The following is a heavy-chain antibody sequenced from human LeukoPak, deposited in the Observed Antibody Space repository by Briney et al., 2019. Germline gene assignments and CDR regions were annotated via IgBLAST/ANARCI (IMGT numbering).Heavy chain of an antibody. CDR3: ARLTSQGGYSYTGLHNWFDP. Sequence: SGTLSLTCSVSGGSIRRSYWSWIRHPPGKGLEWMGYIYYSGSTNYNPSLKSRVTISVDTSKNQFSLKLSSVTAADTAVYYCARLTSQGGYSYTGLHNWFDPWGQGTLVTVSS. CDR1: GGSIRRSY. CDR2: IYYSGST. D-gene: IGHD5-18*01. V-gene: IGHV4-59*08. J-gene: IGHJ5*02.